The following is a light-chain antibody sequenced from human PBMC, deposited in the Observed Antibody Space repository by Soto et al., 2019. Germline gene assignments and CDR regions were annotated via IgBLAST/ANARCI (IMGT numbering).Light chain of an antibody. Sequence: DIQMTQSPSSLSASVGDRVTITCRASQTISNYLNWYQQQPGKAPKLLIYAASSLQSGVPSRFSGSGSGTDCTLTISSLQPEDFATYDCQQCYSSPLTFGGGTKVEIK. CDR1: QTISNY. CDR3: QQCYSSPLT. V-gene: IGKV1-39*01. CDR2: AAS. J-gene: IGKJ4*01.